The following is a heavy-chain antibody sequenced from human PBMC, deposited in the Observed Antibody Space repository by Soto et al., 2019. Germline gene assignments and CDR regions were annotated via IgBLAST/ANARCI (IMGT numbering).Heavy chain of an antibody. CDR3: ARDQGVTSELFNY. Sequence: ASVKVSCKTSGYTFTGYYIHWVRQAPGQGLEWMGWINPNSGGTDYARKFQGRVTMTRDTSISTVYMELNRLRSDDTAVYYCARDQGVTSELFNYWGHGSLVTVSS. J-gene: IGHJ4*01. CDR1: GYTFTGYY. V-gene: IGHV1-2*02. CDR2: INPNSGGT. D-gene: IGHD3-10*01.